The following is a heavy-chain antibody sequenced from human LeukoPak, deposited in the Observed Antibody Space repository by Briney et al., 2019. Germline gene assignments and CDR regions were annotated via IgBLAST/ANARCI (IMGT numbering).Heavy chain of an antibody. D-gene: IGHD6-19*01. V-gene: IGHV4-34*01. J-gene: IGHJ4*02. Sequence: PSETLSLTCAVYGGSFNGYYWSWIRQPPGKGLEWIGEINHSGSTNYNPSLKSRVTISVDTSKNQFSLKLSSVTAADTAVYYCARGTVAGTRSLDYWGQGTLVTVSS. CDR1: GGSFNGYY. CDR2: INHSGST. CDR3: ARGTVAGTRSLDY.